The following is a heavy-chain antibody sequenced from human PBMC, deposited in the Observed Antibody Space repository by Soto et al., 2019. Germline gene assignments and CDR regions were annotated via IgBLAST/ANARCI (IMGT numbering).Heavy chain of an antibody. D-gene: IGHD5-12*01. CDR3: ARVRRDGYNFFGPPYYFDY. V-gene: IGHV1-69*06. CDR2: IIPIFGTA. Sequence: GASVKVSCKASGGTFSSYAISWVRQAPGQGLEWMGGIIPIFGTANYAQKFQGRVTITADKSTSTAYMELSSLRSEDTAVYYCARVRRDGYNFFGPPYYFDYWGQGTLVTVSS. J-gene: IGHJ4*02. CDR1: GGTFSSYA.